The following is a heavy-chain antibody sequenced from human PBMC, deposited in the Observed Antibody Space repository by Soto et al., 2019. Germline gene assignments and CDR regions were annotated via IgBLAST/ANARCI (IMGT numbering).Heavy chain of an antibody. V-gene: IGHV4-31*03. CDR1: GGSISSGGYY. D-gene: IGHD2-21*02. CDR2: IYYSGST. Sequence: QVQLRESGPGLVKPSQTLSLTCTVSGGSISSGGYYWSWIRQHPGKGLEWIGYIYYSGSTYYNPSLKSRVTISVDTSKNQFSLKLSSVTAADTAVYYCARSTYCGGDCPLFDYWGQGTLVTVSS. CDR3: ARSTYCGGDCPLFDY. J-gene: IGHJ4*02.